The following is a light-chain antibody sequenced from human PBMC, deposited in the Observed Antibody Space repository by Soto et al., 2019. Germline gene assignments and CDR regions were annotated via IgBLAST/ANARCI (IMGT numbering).Light chain of an antibody. CDR2: RAS. Sequence: EIVLTQSPGTLSLSPGERATLSCRASQSVASSSLAWYQQKPGQAPRLLIYRASNRPAGIPDRFSGSGSGTDFTLTISRLEPEDFAVYYCQQYGTFGPGTKVDIK. CDR3: QQYGT. V-gene: IGKV3-20*01. CDR1: QSVASSS. J-gene: IGKJ3*01.